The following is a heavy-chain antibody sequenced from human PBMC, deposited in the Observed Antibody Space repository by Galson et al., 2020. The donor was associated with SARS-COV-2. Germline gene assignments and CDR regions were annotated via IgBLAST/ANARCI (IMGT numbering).Heavy chain of an antibody. CDR2: ISYSGAT. CDR1: GGSIDSSRFY. CDR3: AREAGNSWYFDY. J-gene: IGHJ4*02. D-gene: IGHD6-13*01. V-gene: IGHV4-39*07. Sequence: GSLRLSCTVSGGSIDSSRFYWGWIRQPPGKGLEWIGSISYSGATYYKPSLKSRVTVSVDTSKNQFSLKLSSVTAADTGVYYCAREAGNSWYFDYWAPGTLVTVSS.